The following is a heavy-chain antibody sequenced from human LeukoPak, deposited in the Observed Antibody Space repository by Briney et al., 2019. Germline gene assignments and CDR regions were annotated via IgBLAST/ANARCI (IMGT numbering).Heavy chain of an antibody. Sequence: SETLSLTCAVSGTSISSGNWWGWIRQPPGKGLEWIGYIYYSGNTHYNLSLKSRVTMSVDTSKNQFSLKLSSVTAADTAVYYCARGVRWLQLSYFDYWGQGTLVTVSS. CDR1: GTSISSGNW. D-gene: IGHD5-24*01. J-gene: IGHJ4*02. V-gene: IGHV4-28*03. CDR3: ARGVRWLQLSYFDY. CDR2: IYYSGNT.